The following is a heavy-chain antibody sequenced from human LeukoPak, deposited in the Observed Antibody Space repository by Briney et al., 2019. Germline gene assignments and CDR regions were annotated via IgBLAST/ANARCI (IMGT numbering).Heavy chain of an antibody. CDR1: GYSISSGYY. D-gene: IGHD3-10*01. J-gene: IGHJ4*02. V-gene: IGHV4-38-2*02. CDR2: IYPSGST. CDR3: ARDVGEGPIGY. Sequence: SETLSLTCTVSGYSISSGYYWVWIRQPPGKGLEWIGSIYPSGSTYYNPSLKSRVTISVDTSKNQFPLKLYSVTAADTAVYYCARDVGEGPIGYWGQGTLVTVSS.